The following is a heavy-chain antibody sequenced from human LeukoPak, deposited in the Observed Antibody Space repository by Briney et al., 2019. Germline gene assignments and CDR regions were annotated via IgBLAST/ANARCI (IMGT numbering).Heavy chain of an antibody. Sequence: ASVKVSCTASGYTFTGYYMHWVRQAPGQGLEWMGWINPNSGGTNYAQKFQGRVTMTRDASISTAYMELSRLRSDDTAVYYCARGVYYDTASDYWGQGTLVTVSS. CDR2: INPNSGGT. CDR1: GYTFTGYY. D-gene: IGHD3-22*01. J-gene: IGHJ4*02. CDR3: ARGVYYDTASDY. V-gene: IGHV1-2*02.